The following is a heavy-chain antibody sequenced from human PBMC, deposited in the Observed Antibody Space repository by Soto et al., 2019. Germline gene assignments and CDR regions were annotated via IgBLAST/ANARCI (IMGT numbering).Heavy chain of an antibody. Sequence: PSETLSLTCAVYGGSFSGYYWSWIRQPPGKGLEWIGEINHSGSTNYNPSLKSRVTISVHTSNSQFSLKLSSVTAADTAVYYCARYKSNYYYGMDVWGQGTTVTVSS. CDR2: INHSGST. CDR1: GGSFSGYY. V-gene: IGHV4-34*01. J-gene: IGHJ6*02. D-gene: IGHD1-20*01. CDR3: ARYKSNYYYGMDV.